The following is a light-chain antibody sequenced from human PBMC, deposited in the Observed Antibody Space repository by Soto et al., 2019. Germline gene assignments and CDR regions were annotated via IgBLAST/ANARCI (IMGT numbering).Light chain of an antibody. CDR1: SSDVAGYNY. J-gene: IGLJ1*01. V-gene: IGLV2-14*01. CDR2: DVS. Sequence: QSALTQPASVSGSPGQSITISCTGSSSDVAGYNYVSWYQQHPGKAPKLMIYDVSNRPSGVPNRFSGSKSGNTASLTISGLQAEDEADYYCSSYTSSSTQVFGTGTKLTVL. CDR3: SSYTSSSTQV.